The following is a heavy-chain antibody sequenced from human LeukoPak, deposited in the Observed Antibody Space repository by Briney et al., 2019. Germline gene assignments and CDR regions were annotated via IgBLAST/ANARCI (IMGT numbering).Heavy chain of an antibody. CDR3: ARGPRRGLPAAQPPYYYYMDV. V-gene: IGHV4-4*07. CDR1: GGAISNYY. D-gene: IGHD2-2*01. J-gene: IGHJ6*03. CDR2: IYTSGST. Sequence: SETLSLTCTVSGGAISNYYWSWIRQPAGKGLEWIGRIYTSGSTNYNPSLKSRVTMSVDTSKNQFSLKLSSVTAADTAVYYYARGPRRGLPAAQPPYYYYMDVWGKGTTVTVSS.